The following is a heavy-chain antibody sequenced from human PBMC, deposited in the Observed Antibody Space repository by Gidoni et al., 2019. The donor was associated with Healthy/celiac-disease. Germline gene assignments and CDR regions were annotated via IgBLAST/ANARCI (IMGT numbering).Heavy chain of an antibody. V-gene: IGHV3-21*01. J-gene: IGHJ6*02. CDR3: KLSGRQLDYYYYGMDV. D-gene: IGHD6-6*01. CDR2: ISSSSSYI. CDR1: GFTFSSYS. Sequence: EVQLVASGGGLVKPGGSLRLSCAASGFTFSSYSMNWVRQAPGKGLEWVSSISSSSSYIYYADSVKGRFTISRDNAKNSLYLQMNSLRAEDTAVYYCKLSGRQLDYYYYGMDVWGQGTTVTVSS.